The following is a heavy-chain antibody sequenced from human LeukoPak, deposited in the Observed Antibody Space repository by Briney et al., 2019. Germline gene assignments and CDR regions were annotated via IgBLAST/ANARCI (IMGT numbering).Heavy chain of an antibody. J-gene: IGHJ4*02. CDR3: ARDPGYYGSGSRGAFDY. CDR2: IYTSGST. Sequence: SETLSLTCTVSGGSISSSSYYWGWIRQPPGKGLEWIGSIYTSGSTNYNPSLKSRVTMSVDTSKNQFSLRLSSVTAADTAVYYCARDPGYYGSGSRGAFDYWGQGTLVTVSS. D-gene: IGHD3-10*01. V-gene: IGHV4-39*07. CDR1: GGSISSSSYY.